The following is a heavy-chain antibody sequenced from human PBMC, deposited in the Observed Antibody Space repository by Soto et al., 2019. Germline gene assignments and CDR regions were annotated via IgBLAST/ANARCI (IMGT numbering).Heavy chain of an antibody. V-gene: IGHV4-61*01. J-gene: IGHJ6*02. Sequence: SETLSLTCTVSGGSVSSGSYYWSWIRQPPGKGLEWIGYIYYSGSTNYNPSLKSRVTISVDTSKNQFSLKLSSVTAADTAVYYCARDPGDTSPSSSWRYYYYGMDVWGQGTTVTVSS. CDR3: ARDPGDTSPSSSWRYYYYGMDV. CDR2: IYYSGST. CDR1: GGSVSSGSYY. D-gene: IGHD6-13*01.